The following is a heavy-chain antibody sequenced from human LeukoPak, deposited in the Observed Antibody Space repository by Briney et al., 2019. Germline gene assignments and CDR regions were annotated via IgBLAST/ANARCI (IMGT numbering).Heavy chain of an antibody. J-gene: IGHJ6*02. CDR2: INPNSGGT. Sequence: GASVKVSCKASGYTFTGYYMHWVRQAPGQGLEWMGWINPNSGGTNYAQKFQGRVTMTRDTSISTAYMELSRLRSDDTAVYYCARSLRWEDYYGMDVWGQGTTVTVSS. CDR3: ARSLRWEDYYGMDV. D-gene: IGHD4-23*01. CDR1: GYTFTGYY. V-gene: IGHV1-2*02.